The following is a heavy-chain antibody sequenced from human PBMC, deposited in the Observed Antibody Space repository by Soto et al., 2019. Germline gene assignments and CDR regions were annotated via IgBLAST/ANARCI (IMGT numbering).Heavy chain of an antibody. D-gene: IGHD4-17*01. CDR2: IIPILDIA. Sequence: QVQLVQSGAEVKKPGSSVTVSCKASGGTFSNYTITWVRQAPGQGLEWMGRIIPILDIANYAKKFQGRVTITADKSTSTTYMELSSLRSEDTAVYYCARDVGLGPVTVSPHFDYWGQGTLVIVSS. J-gene: IGHJ4*02. CDR3: ARDVGLGPVTVSPHFDY. CDR1: GGTFSNYT. V-gene: IGHV1-69*08.